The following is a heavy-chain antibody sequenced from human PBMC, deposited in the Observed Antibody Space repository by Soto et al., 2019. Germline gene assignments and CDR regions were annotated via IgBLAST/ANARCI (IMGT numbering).Heavy chain of an antibody. CDR1: GFTFTSYA. V-gene: IGHV3-23*01. D-gene: IGHD2-2*01. CDR2: ASCGGGTT. J-gene: IGHJ5*02. CDR3: AKVVPAAMSGWFDP. Sequence: PGGSLRLSCAASGFTFTSYAMNWVRQAPGQGLEWVSIASCGGGTTNYADSVKGRFTISRDNSKNTLYLQMNSLRAEDTAVYYCAKVVPAAMSGWFDPWGQGTLVTVSS.